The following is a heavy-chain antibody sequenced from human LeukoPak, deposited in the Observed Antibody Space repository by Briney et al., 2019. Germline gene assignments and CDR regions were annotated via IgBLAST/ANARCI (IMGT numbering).Heavy chain of an antibody. J-gene: IGHJ3*01. CDR2: IIPIGDIA. V-gene: IGHV1-69*04. CDR3: ARISDSTRVTAAFDV. D-gene: IGHD2-2*01. Sequence: SVKVSCTPSGDTFRTYDIHWVRQAPGQGLEWMGRIIPIGDIADYAQKFQGRVTMTADKSTTTAYMEVRSLKSEDTAFYYCARISDSTRVTAAFDVWGQGTMATVS. CDR1: GDTFRTYD.